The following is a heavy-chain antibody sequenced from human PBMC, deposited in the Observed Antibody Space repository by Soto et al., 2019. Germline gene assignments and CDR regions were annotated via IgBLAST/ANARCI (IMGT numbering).Heavy chain of an antibody. D-gene: IGHD3-22*01. Sequence: SETLSLTCTVFSGSISSSSYYWGCSGQRPGKGLEWIGSIYYSGSTYYSPSLKSRVTMSVDASKNQFSLKLSSVTAADTAVYYCEVERLTDPMIYFDPWGQGTLVT. CDR3: EVERLTDPMIYFDP. CDR1: SGSISSSSYY. V-gene: IGHV4-39*01. CDR2: IYYSGST. J-gene: IGHJ5*02.